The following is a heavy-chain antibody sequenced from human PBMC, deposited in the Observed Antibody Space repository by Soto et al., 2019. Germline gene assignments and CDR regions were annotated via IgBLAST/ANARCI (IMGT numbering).Heavy chain of an antibody. D-gene: IGHD3-22*01. J-gene: IGHJ4*02. CDR2: ITPIFGTA. Sequence: SVKVSCKASGGTFSTSTISWVRQAPGQGLEWMGGITPIFGTASFAQKFQGRVTITADESTSTAYMELSSLRSEDTAMYYCARDGTLYDSSGYYYLYRGQGTLVTVSS. V-gene: IGHV1-69*13. CDR1: GGTFSTST. CDR3: ARDGTLYDSSGYYYLY.